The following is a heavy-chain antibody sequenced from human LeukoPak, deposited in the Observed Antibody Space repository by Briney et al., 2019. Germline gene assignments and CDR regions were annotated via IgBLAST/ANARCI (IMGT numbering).Heavy chain of an antibody. Sequence: SETLSLTCTVSGDSMNNHYWNWIRQPPGKGLEWIGYIYYSGSTNYNPSLKSRVTISVDTSKNQFTLKLSSVTVADTAVYYCARAGERLDYVWGSYRFDYWGQGTLVTVSS. J-gene: IGHJ4*02. CDR2: IYYSGST. CDR3: ARAGERLDYVWGSYRFDY. CDR1: GDSMNNHY. D-gene: IGHD3-16*02. V-gene: IGHV4-59*11.